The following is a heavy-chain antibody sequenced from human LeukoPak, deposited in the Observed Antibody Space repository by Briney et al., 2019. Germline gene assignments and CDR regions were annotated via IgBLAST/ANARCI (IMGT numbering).Heavy chain of an antibody. Sequence: PGRSLRLSCAASGFTFDDYAMHWVRQAPGKGLEWVSGISWNSGSIGYADSVKGRFTISRDNAKNSLYLQMNSLKTEDTAVYYCTGCGRIRCSLDSIDFWGQGILVTVSS. J-gene: IGHJ4*02. D-gene: IGHD2-2*01. CDR1: GFTFDDYA. CDR2: ISWNSGSI. V-gene: IGHV3-9*01. CDR3: TGCGRIRCSLDSIDF.